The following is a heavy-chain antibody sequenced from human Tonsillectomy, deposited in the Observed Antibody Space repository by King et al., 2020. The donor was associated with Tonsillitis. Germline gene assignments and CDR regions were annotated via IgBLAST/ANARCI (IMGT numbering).Heavy chain of an antibody. CDR2: IYHSGST. CDR1: GGSISSGGYS. Sequence: LQLQESGSGLVKPSQTLSLTCAVSGGSISSGGYSWSWIRQPPGKGLEWIGYIYHSGSTYYNPSLKSRVTISVDRSKNQFSLKLSSVTAADTAVYYCARSIHYYDSSGYSPFDYWGQGTLVTVSS. J-gene: IGHJ4*02. CDR3: ARSIHYYDSSGYSPFDY. D-gene: IGHD3-22*01. V-gene: IGHV4-30-2*01.